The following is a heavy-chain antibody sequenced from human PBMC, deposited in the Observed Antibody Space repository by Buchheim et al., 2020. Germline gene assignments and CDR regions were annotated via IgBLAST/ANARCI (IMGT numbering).Heavy chain of an antibody. J-gene: IGHJ4*02. Sequence: QVQLVQSGAEVKKPGASVKVSCKASRYIFTSDYMHWVRQAPGQGLEWMGIINPSDGRTAYSQRFQGRVTMTRDTSTTTVYMELSRLESEDTAVYYCARGSRSCDYWGQGTL. D-gene: IGHD6-13*01. CDR3: ARGSRSCDY. CDR1: RYIFTSDY. V-gene: IGHV1-46*01. CDR2: INPSDGRT.